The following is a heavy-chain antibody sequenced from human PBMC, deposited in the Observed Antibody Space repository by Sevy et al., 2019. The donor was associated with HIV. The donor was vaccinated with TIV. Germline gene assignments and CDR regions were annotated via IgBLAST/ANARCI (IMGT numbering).Heavy chain of an antibody. V-gene: IGHV3-13*01. Sequence: GGSLRLSCAASGFTFSSYDMHWVRQATGKGLEWVSAIGTAGDTYYPGSVKGRFTISRENAKNSLYLQMNSLRAGDMAVYYCARAYSITMVRGTLRGYYYYYGMDVWGQGTTVTVSS. J-gene: IGHJ6*02. D-gene: IGHD3-10*01. CDR2: IGTAGDT. CDR3: ARAYSITMVRGTLRGYYYYYGMDV. CDR1: GFTFSSYD.